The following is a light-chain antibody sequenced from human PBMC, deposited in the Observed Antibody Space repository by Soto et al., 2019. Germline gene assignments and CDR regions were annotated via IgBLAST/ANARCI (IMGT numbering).Light chain of an antibody. V-gene: IGLV2-8*01. CDR1: SSDVGGYNY. CDR2: EVS. J-gene: IGLJ2*01. Sequence: QSALTQPPSASGSPGQSVTISCTGTSSDVGGYNYVSWYQQHPGKAPKLMIYEVSKRPSGVPDRFSGSKSGNTASLTVSGLQAEEEADYYCSSYAGSNNRVVFGGGTKLTVL. CDR3: SSYAGSNNRVV.